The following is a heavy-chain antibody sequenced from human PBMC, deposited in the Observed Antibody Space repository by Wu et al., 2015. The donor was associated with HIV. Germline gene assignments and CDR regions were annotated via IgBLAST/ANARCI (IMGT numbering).Heavy chain of an antibody. J-gene: IGHJ4*02. V-gene: IGHV1-18*01. CDR1: GYRFTSYG. Sequence: QVQLVQSAAEVKKPGDSVTVSCKTSGYRFTSYGITWVRQAPGQGLEWMGWISTYNGDTNFARKFQGRLTMTTATSSSTAYMELRSLKSDDTAVYFCARTVTGHDYFDLWGQGSLVTVSS. D-gene: IGHD2-21*02. CDR3: ARTVTGHDYFDL. CDR2: ISTYNGDT.